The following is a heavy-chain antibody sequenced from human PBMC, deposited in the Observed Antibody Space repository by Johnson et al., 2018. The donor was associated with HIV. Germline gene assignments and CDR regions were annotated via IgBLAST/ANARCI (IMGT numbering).Heavy chain of an antibody. CDR3: AKDPGDCSSTSCYAFDI. Sequence: VQLVESGGGLVQPGGSLRLSCAASGFTFSSYAMSRVRQAPGKGLEWVSAISGSGGSTYYADSVKGRFTISRDNSKNTLYLQMNSLRAEDTAVYYCAKDPGDCSSTSCYAFDIWGQGTMVTVSS. J-gene: IGHJ3*02. CDR2: ISGSGGST. CDR1: GFTFSSYA. V-gene: IGHV3-23*04. D-gene: IGHD2-2*01.